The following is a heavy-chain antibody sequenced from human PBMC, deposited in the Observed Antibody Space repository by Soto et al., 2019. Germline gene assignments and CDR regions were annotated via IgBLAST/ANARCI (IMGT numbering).Heavy chain of an antibody. CDR3: ARGSWFGEPHAFDI. Sequence: GSALRLSCADSGFPLSSYWMSWVRQAPGKGLEWVANIKQDGSEKYYVDSVKGRFTISRDNAKNSLYLQMNSLRAEDTAVYYCARGSWFGEPHAFDIWGQGTMVTVSS. CDR2: IKQDGSEK. CDR1: GFPLSSYW. J-gene: IGHJ3*02. V-gene: IGHV3-7*03. D-gene: IGHD3-10*01.